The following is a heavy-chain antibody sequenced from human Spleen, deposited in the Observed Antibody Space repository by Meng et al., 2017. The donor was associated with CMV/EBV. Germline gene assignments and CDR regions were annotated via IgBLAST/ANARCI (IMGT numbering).Heavy chain of an antibody. J-gene: IGHJ4*02. Sequence: SETLSLTCTVSGGSISSYYWSWIRQPPGKGLEWIGYIYYSGSTNYNPSLKSRVTISVDTSKNQFSLKLSSVTAADTAVYYCARGVGYNFEGLDYWGQGTLVTVSS. V-gene: IGHV4-59*01. CDR1: GGSISSYY. D-gene: IGHD5-24*01. CDR2: IYYSGST. CDR3: ARGVGYNFEGLDY.